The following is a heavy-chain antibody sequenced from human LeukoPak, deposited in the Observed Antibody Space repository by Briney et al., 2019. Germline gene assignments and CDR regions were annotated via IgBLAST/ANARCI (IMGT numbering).Heavy chain of an antibody. CDR2: ISSSGSTI. CDR1: GFTFSSYE. CDR3: AKDVGGYSGYGFDY. J-gene: IGHJ4*02. V-gene: IGHV3-48*03. D-gene: IGHD5-12*01. Sequence: GGSLRLSCAASGFTFSSYEMNWVRQAPGKGLEWVSYISSSGSTIYYADSVKGRFAISRDNSKNTLYVQMNSLRAEDTAVYYCAKDVGGYSGYGFDYWGQGTLVTVSS.